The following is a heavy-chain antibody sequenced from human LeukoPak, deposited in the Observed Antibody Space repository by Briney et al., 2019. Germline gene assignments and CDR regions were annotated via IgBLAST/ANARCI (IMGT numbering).Heavy chain of an antibody. CDR2: ISGSSSSSDGGAT. V-gene: IGHV3-48*01. D-gene: IGHD2/OR15-2a*01. Sequence: SGGSLRLSCTASGFTFSTYSMNWVRQAPGRGLEWVSYISGSSSSSDGGATQYADSVKGRFTISRDNDKNSLYLQMNSLRAEDTAVYYCAKEGEYRRGPLEYWGQGTLVTVSS. CDR1: GFTFSTYS. J-gene: IGHJ4*02. CDR3: AKEGEYRRGPLEY.